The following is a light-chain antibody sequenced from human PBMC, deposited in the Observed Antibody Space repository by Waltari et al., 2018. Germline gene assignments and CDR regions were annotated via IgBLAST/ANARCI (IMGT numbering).Light chain of an antibody. CDR2: EVT. CDR1: TNDVGGYNF. CDR3: HSYTGSRTYV. V-gene: IGLV2-14*01. Sequence: QSALTQPASVSGSPGPSITIFCPGTTNDVGGYNFVSWYQPHPGKPPKLIIYEVTKRPSVVSTRFSGSKSGNTASLTISGLQAEDEADYYCHSYTGSRTYVFGTGTKVTVL. J-gene: IGLJ1*01.